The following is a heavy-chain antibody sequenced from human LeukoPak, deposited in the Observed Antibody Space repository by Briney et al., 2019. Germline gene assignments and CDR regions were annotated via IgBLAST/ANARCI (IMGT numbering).Heavy chain of an antibody. J-gene: IGHJ4*02. V-gene: IGHV3-53*01. CDR2: LYSGGNT. CDR1: GFTVSSNY. D-gene: IGHD2-2*01. CDR3: ARDPPVCTTSCLDY. Sequence: GGSLRLSCAASGFTVSSNYMSWVRQAPGKGLEWVSVLYSGGNTYYADSVKRRFTISRDNSKNTLYLQMNSLRAEDTAVYYCARDPPVCTTSCLDYWGQGTLVTVSS.